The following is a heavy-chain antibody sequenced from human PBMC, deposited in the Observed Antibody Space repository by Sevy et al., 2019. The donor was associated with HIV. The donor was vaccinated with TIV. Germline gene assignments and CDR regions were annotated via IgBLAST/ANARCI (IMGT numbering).Heavy chain of an antibody. CDR3: ARALVHNYYYYYSSGYYPRHAFDI. CDR2: INPNSGGT. Sequence: ASVKVSCKASGYTFTGYYMHWVRQAPGQGLEWMGWINPNSGGTNYAQKFKGRVTMTRDTSISTAYMELSRLRSDDTAVYYCARALVHNYYYYYSSGYYPRHAFDIWGQGTMVTVSS. V-gene: IGHV1-2*02. J-gene: IGHJ3*02. D-gene: IGHD3-22*01. CDR1: GYTFTGYY.